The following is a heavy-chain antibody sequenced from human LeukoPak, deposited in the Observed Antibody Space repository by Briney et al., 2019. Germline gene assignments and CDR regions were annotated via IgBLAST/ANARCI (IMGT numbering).Heavy chain of an antibody. J-gene: IGHJ6*02. CDR2: IYYSGST. CDR3: ARGGSSSGSYEGQYYYYYYGMDV. D-gene: IGHD3-10*01. V-gene: IGHV4-31*03. CDR1: GGSISSGGYY. Sequence: SETLFLTCTVSGGSISSGGYYWSWIRQHPGKGLEWIGYIYYSGSTYYNPSLKSRVTISVDTSKNQFSLKLSSVTAADTAVYYCARGGSSSGSYEGQYYYYYYGMDVWGQGTTVTVSS.